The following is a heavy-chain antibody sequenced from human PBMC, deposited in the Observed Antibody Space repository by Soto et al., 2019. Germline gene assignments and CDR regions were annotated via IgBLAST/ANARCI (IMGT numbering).Heavy chain of an antibody. V-gene: IGHV4-30-4*01. CDR2: IYYSGST. CDR3: ARGYNWNDVEGNWFDP. Sequence: PSETLSLTCTVSGGSISSGDYYWSWICQPPGKGLEWIGYIYYSGSTYYNPSLKSRVTISVDTSKNQFSLKLSSVTAADTAVYYCARGYNWNDVEGNWFDPWGQGTLVTVSS. CDR1: GGSISSGDYY. J-gene: IGHJ5*02. D-gene: IGHD1-20*01.